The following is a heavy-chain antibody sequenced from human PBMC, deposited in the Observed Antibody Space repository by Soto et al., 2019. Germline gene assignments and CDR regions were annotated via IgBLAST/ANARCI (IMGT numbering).Heavy chain of an antibody. V-gene: IGHV1-46*01. CDR1: GYTFTIYY. CDR2: INPSGGST. Sequence: ASVKVSCKASGYTFTIYYMHCVLQAPVQWLDWMGIINPSGGSTSYAQKFQGRVTMTRDTSTSTVYMELSSLRSEDTAVYYCARGNYYYGMDVWGQGTTVTVSS. CDR3: ARGNYYYGMDV. J-gene: IGHJ6*02.